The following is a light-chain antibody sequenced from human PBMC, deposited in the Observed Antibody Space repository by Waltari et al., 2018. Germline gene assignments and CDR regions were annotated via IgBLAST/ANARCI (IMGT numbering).Light chain of an antibody. CDR3: QQYSDWPPWT. Sequence: EIMMTQSPATLSLSPGERATRPCRASQSVGSNLAWYQQKLGQAPRLLMFAASTRAPDIPARFSGSGSGTDFTLTISGLQSEDFALYYCQQYSDWPPWTFGQGTKVEIK. J-gene: IGKJ1*01. CDR2: AAS. CDR1: QSVGSN. V-gene: IGKV3-15*01.